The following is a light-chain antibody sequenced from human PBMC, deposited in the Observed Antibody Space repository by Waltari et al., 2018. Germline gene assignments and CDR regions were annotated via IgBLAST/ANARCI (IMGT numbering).Light chain of an antibody. CDR3: QQYETYSPYT. Sequence: DIQMTQSPSTLSASVGDRVTITFRASQTINNWLAWYQQKPGKAPQRLIQRASVLQSGVPSSFIGSGSGTDFTLTISSLQADDFATYYCQQYETYSPYTFGQGTKVDLK. V-gene: IGKV1-5*03. CDR1: QTINNW. CDR2: RAS. J-gene: IGKJ2*01.